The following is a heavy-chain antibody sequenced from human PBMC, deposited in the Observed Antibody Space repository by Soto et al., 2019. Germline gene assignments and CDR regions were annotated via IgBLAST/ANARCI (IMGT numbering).Heavy chain of an antibody. CDR1: GFSFSSYG. D-gene: IGHD2-15*01. J-gene: IGHJ4*02. CDR3: AKEVGGWFFDY. CDR2: ISYDESGR. V-gene: IGHV3-30*18. Sequence: QVQLVESGGNVVQPGRSLRLSCAASGFSFSSYGMHWVRQASGKGLEWVAVISYDESGRYYADSVKGRFTISRDNSKNTLYLQMNSLRAEDTAVYYCAKEVGGWFFDYWGQGTLVTVSS.